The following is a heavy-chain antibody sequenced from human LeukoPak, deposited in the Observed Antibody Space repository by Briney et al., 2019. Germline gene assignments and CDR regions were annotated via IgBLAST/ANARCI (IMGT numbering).Heavy chain of an antibody. D-gene: IGHD3-22*01. CDR3: AKGYYENSGARVTVDY. CDR1: GFTFSTFS. J-gene: IGHJ4*02. CDR2: ISGSGSGT. Sequence: GGSLRLSCGASGFTFSTFSMRWVRQAPGKGLEWVSGISGSGSGTNYADSVKGRFTISRDNSKNTLYLQMSSLRAEDTAVYYCAKGYYENSGARVTVDYWGQGTLVTVSS. V-gene: IGHV3-23*01.